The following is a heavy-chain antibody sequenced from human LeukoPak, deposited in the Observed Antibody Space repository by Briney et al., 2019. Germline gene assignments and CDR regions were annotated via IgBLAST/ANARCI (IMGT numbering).Heavy chain of an antibody. CDR2: IDAFAGAT. CDR3: AKDEGATAVGWFDP. V-gene: IGHV3-23*01. D-gene: IGHD6-19*01. CDR1: GFTFSRYA. Sequence: PGGSLRLSCAASGFTFSRYAMAWVRQAPGKGLEWVSSIDAFAGATYYADSVKGRFSISRDDSRSTVYLQMDSLRADDSAIYYCAKDEGATAVGWFDPWGQGTLVTVSS. J-gene: IGHJ5*02.